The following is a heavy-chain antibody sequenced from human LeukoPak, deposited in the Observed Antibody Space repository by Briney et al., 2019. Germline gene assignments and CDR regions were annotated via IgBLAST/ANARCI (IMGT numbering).Heavy chain of an antibody. CDR2: INPSGGST. J-gene: IGHJ5*02. CDR3: ARGEYYDSSGYGALNWFDP. CDR1: AYTFTSYY. D-gene: IGHD3-22*01. Sequence: ASVKVSCKASAYTFTSYYMHWVRQAPGQGLEWMGIINPSGGSTSYAQKFQGRVTMTRDTSTSTVYMELSSLRSEDTAVYYCARGEYYDSSGYGALNWFDPWGQGTLVTVSS. V-gene: IGHV1-46*01.